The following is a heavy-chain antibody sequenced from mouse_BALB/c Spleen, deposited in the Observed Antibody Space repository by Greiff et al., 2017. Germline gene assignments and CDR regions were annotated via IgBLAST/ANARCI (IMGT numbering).Heavy chain of an antibody. CDR2: INPYYGST. D-gene: IGHD1-1*01. CDR1: GYSFTDYI. V-gene: IGHV1-39*01. CDR3: ARDYYGSSSEFAY. Sequence: EVQLQQTGPELVKPGASVKISCKASGYSFTDYIMLWVKQSHGKSLEWIGNINPYYGSTSYNLKFKGKATLTVDKSSSTAYMQLNSLTSEDSAVYYCARDYYGSSSEFAYWGQGTLVTVSA. J-gene: IGHJ3*01.